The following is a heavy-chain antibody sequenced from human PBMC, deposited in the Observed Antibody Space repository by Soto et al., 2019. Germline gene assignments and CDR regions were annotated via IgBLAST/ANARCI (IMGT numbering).Heavy chain of an antibody. D-gene: IGHD3-10*01. CDR2: MYYSGST. J-gene: IGHJ4*02. V-gene: IGHV4-31*03. CDR3: ARSYGSGRTMVRSFDC. Sequence: SETLSLTCTVSGGSISSGGYYWSWIRQHPGKGLEWIGHMYYSGSTYYNPSLKSRVTISADTSKNQFSLKVSSVTAADTAVYNCARSYGSGRTMVRSFDCWGKGTLVTVSS. CDR1: GGSISSGGYY.